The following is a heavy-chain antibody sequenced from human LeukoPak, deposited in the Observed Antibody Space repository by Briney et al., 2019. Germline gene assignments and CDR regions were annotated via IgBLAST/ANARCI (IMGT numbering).Heavy chain of an antibody. V-gene: IGHV4-59*01. CDR1: GGSITSYY. D-gene: IGHD6-19*01. Sequence: SETLSLICTVSGGSITSYYWSWIRQPPGKGLEWIEYIYYSGSTNYNPSLKSRVTISVDTSKNQFSLKLSSVTAADTAVYYCARSNSSGWKYYFDYWGQGTLVTVSS. CDR3: ARSNSSGWKYYFDY. CDR2: IYYSGST. J-gene: IGHJ4*02.